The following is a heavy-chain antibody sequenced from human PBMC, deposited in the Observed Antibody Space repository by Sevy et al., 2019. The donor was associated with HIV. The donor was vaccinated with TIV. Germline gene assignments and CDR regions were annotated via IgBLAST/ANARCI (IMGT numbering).Heavy chain of an antibody. D-gene: IGHD2-8*01. Sequence: GGSLRLSCAASGFTFGKYSMSWVRQPAGKGLEWVSTLSFGCGEINYADSVKGRFTISRDNSKSSVYLQMNNLRPEDTAVYYCAREGCTKPHDYWGQGTLVTVSS. V-gene: IGHV3-23*01. CDR3: AREGCTKPHDY. CDR1: GFTFGKYS. CDR2: LSFGCGEI. J-gene: IGHJ4*02.